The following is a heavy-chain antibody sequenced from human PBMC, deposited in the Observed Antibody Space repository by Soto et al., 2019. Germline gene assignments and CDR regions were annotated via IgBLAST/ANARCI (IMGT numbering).Heavy chain of an antibody. V-gene: IGHV3-23*01. J-gene: IGHJ6*02. Sequence: EVQLLESGGGLVQPGGSLRLSCAASGFTFSSYAMTWVRQAPGKGLEWVSTISGSGGTTYYADSVRGRFTISRDNSKNTLYLQMNNLRAEDTALYSCTRYCPTASSYIRSGMDVWGQGTTVTVSS. D-gene: IGHD2-2*02. CDR3: TRYCPTASSYIRSGMDV. CDR2: ISGSGGTT. CDR1: GFTFSSYA.